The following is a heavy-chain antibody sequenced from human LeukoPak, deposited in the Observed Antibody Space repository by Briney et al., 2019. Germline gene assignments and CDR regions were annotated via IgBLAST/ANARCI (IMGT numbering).Heavy chain of an antibody. D-gene: IGHD4-17*01. V-gene: IGHV4-61*02. J-gene: IGHJ5*02. CDR1: GGSITSGSYY. CDR3: AREGDYVMYNWFDP. Sequence: TSETLSLTCTVSGGSITSGSYYWSWIRQPAGKGLEWVGRIYTSGSTNYNPSLKSRVTISVDTSKNQFSLKLSSVTAADTAVYYCAREGDYVMYNWFDPWGQGTLVTVSS. CDR2: IYTSGST.